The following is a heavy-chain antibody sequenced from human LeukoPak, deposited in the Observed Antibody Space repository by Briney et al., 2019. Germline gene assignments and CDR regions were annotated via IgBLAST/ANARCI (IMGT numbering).Heavy chain of an antibody. CDR2: TSGSGGST. V-gene: IGHV3-23*01. CDR1: GFTFSSYG. J-gene: IGHJ4*02. CDR3: VQGPYGGNAYFAY. Sequence: GGSLRLSCAASGFTFSSYGMSWVRQAPGRGLEWVSDTSGSGGSTHYADSVKGRLTVSRDNSKNMLHLQMNSLRAEDTAVYYCVQGPYGGNAYFAYWGQGTLVTVSS. D-gene: IGHD4-23*01.